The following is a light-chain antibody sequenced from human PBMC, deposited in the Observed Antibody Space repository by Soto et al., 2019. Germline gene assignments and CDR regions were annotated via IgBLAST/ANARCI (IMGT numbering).Light chain of an antibody. CDR2: AAS. J-gene: IGKJ1*01. CDR1: QSISSY. V-gene: IGKV1-39*01. CDR3: QQSYSTHFT. Sequence: DIQMTQSPSSLSASVGDRVTITCRASQSISSYLDWYQQKPGKAPRLLIYAASSMPSGVPSRFSGSGSGTEFTLTISSLQSEDFATYYCQQSYSTHFTFGQGTKVEIK.